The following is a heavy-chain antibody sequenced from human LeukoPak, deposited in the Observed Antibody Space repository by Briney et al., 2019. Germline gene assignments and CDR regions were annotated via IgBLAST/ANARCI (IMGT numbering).Heavy chain of an antibody. CDR2: IRQDGSET. V-gene: IGHV3-7*01. J-gene: IGHJ4*02. Sequence: GGSLRLSCAASGFTFSTYWMSWLRQAPGKRLEWVANIRQDGSETYYVDPVKGRFTISKDNDKTSVYLQMNSLRAEDAGVYYCARDNNLEFDYWGQGPLVSVS. CDR3: ARDNNLEFDY. CDR1: GFTFSTYW. D-gene: IGHD1-14*01.